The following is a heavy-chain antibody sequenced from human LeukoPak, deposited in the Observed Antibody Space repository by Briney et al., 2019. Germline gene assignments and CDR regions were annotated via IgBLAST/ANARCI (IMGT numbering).Heavy chain of an antibody. CDR3: ARTGMTMVPKIDY. CDR2: MNPNSGNT. Sequence: ASVKVSCKASGYTFTSYDINWARQATGQGLEWMGWMNPNSGNTGYAQKFQGRVTMTRNTSISTAYMELSSLRSEDTAVYYCARTGMTMVPKIDYWGQGTLVTVSS. CDR1: GYTFTSYD. D-gene: IGHD4/OR15-4a*01. V-gene: IGHV1-8*01. J-gene: IGHJ4*02.